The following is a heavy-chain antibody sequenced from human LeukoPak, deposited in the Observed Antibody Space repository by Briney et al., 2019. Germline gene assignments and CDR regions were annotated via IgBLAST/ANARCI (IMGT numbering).Heavy chain of an antibody. Sequence: GGSLRLSCAASGFTFSSYTMSWVRQVPGKGLEWISYIDTSSRTVYYADSVRGRFTISRDNAKNSLYLQMNRLRADDTAVYYCARPWGYWGQGTLVTVSS. D-gene: IGHD7-27*01. CDR1: GFTFSSYT. CDR3: ARPWGY. CDR2: IDTSSRTV. J-gene: IGHJ4*02. V-gene: IGHV3-48*04.